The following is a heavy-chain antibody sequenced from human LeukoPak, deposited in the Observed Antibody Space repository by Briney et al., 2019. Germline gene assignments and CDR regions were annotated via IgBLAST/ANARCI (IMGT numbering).Heavy chain of an antibody. CDR3: AKEGSITMVRGVIITVPHQFDY. D-gene: IGHD3-10*01. Sequence: GGSLRLSCAASGFTFSSYGMGWVRQAPGKGLEWVSAIGSSGGSTYYADSVKGRFTISRDNSENTLYVQMNSLRAEDTAVYYCAKEGSITMVRGVIITVPHQFDYWGQGTLVTVSS. CDR1: GFTFSSYG. CDR2: IGSSGGST. V-gene: IGHV3-23*01. J-gene: IGHJ4*02.